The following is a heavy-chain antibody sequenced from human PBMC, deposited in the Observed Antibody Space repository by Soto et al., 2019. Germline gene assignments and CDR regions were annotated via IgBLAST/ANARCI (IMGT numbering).Heavy chain of an antibody. CDR2: ISYDGSNK. V-gene: IGHV3-30*18. CDR1: GFTFSSYG. Sequence: PGGSLRLSCAASGFTFSSYGMHWVRQAPGKGLEWVAVISYDGSNKYYADSVKGRFTISRDNSKNTLYLQMNSLRAEDTAVYYCAKEGTWIQLWFSFDYGMDVWGQGTTVTVSS. CDR3: AKEGTWIQLWFSFDYGMDV. D-gene: IGHD5-18*01. J-gene: IGHJ6*02.